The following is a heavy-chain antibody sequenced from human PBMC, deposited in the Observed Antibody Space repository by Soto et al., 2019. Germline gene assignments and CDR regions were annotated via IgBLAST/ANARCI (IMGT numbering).Heavy chain of an antibody. J-gene: IGHJ4*02. CDR1: GYTFTSYS. CDR3: ASHYCDWAYFDY. D-gene: IGHD4-17*01. Sequence: QVQLVQSGAEVRKPGASVRVSCKASGYTFTSYSMHWVRQAPGHGPEWMGIINPSGGSTYYAQKFQGRLTLTRVTSTSTVYMELSNLRSEDTAVYFCASHYCDWAYFDYWGQGTLVTVSS. CDR2: INPSGGST. V-gene: IGHV1-46*01.